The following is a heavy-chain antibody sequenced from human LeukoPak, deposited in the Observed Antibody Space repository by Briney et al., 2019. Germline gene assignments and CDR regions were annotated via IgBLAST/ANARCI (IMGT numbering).Heavy chain of an antibody. J-gene: IGHJ4*02. D-gene: IGHD2-2*02. V-gene: IGHV1-69*13. CDR1: GGTFSSYA. Sequence: SVKVSCKASGGTFSSYAISWVRQAPGQGLEWMGGMIPIFGTANYAQKFQGRVTITADESTNTAYMELSSLRSEDTAVYYCARDLGCSSTSCYNHYFDYWGQGTLVTVSS. CDR2: MIPIFGTA. CDR3: ARDLGCSSTSCYNHYFDY.